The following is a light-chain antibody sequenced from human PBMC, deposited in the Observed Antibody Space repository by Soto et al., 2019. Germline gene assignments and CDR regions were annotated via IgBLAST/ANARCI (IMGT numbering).Light chain of an antibody. CDR1: SSDIGAYIY. J-gene: IGLJ1*01. CDR3: QSYDNSLSVYV. Sequence: QSALTQPPSASGSPGQSVTISCTGTSSDIGAYIYVSWYQQHPGKAPKLMISEVSRRPSGVPERFSGSKSGNTASLTVSGLQADDEADYYCQSYDNSLSVYVFGTGTKLTVL. CDR2: EVS. V-gene: IGLV2-8*01.